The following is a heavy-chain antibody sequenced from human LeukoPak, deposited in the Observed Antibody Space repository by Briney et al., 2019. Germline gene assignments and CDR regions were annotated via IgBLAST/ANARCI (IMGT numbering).Heavy chain of an antibody. CDR1: GGSISSGDYY. Sequence: PSETLSLTCTVSGGSISSGDYYWSWIRQPPGKGLEWIGYIYYSGSTYYNPSLKSRVTISVDTSKNQFSLKLSSVTAADTAVYYCARANTYYYDSSGSYYFDYWGQGTLVTVSS. V-gene: IGHV4-30-4*08. CDR2: IYYSGST. CDR3: ARANTYYYDSSGSYYFDY. J-gene: IGHJ4*02. D-gene: IGHD3-22*01.